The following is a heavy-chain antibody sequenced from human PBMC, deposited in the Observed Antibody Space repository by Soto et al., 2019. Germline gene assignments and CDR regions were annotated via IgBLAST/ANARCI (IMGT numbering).Heavy chain of an antibody. D-gene: IGHD3-10*01. CDR1: GFTFSSYS. V-gene: IGHV3-48*01. J-gene: IGHJ5*02. Sequence: GGSLRLSCAASGFTFSSYSMNWVRQAPGKGLEWVSYISSSSSTIYYADSVKGRFTISRDNAKNSLYLQMNSLRAEDTAVYYCASSLWFGELASWFDPWGQGTLVTVSS. CDR3: ASSLWFGELASWFDP. CDR2: ISSSSSTI.